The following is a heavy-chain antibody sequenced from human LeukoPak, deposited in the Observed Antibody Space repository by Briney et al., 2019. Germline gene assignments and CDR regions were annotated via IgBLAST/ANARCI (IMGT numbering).Heavy chain of an antibody. CDR3: ARDIGDYPLFNYYYYYMDV. CDR1: GGTFTSYG. J-gene: IGHJ6*03. V-gene: IGHV1-18*01. D-gene: IGHD4-17*01. Sequence: ASVKVSCKASGGTFTSYGISWVRQAPGQGLEWMGWISAYNGNTNYAQKLQGRVTMTTDTSTSTAYMELRSLRSDDTAVYYCARDIGDYPLFNYYYYYMDVWGKGTTVTVSS. CDR2: ISAYNGNT.